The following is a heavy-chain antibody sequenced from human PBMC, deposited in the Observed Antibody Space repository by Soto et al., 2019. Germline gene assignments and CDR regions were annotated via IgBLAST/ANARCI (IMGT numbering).Heavy chain of an antibody. CDR3: ARDGYGAPYYCYGMDV. D-gene: IGHD4-17*01. CDR1: GFAFGFYE. V-gene: IGHV3-48*03. J-gene: IGHJ6*02. Sequence: VQLLESGGGLVQPGGSLRLSCAASGFAFGFYELSWVRQAPGKGLEWLSYISTSGDTIYYADSVKGRFTISRDNARNSLYLQMKSLRAEDTAVYYCARDGYGAPYYCYGMDVWGQGTTVTVSS. CDR2: ISTSGDTI.